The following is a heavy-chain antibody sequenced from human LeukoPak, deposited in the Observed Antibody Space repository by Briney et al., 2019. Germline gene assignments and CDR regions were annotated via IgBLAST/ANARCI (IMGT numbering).Heavy chain of an antibody. J-gene: IGHJ2*01. D-gene: IGHD4-11*01. V-gene: IGHV3-48*01. Sequence: GGSLRLSCAASGFTFSSYSMNWVRQAPGKGLEWVSYISSSSSTIYYADSVKGRFTISRDNAKNSLYLQMNSLRAEDTAVYYCARDNWYSNYARGRYFDLWGRGTLVTVSS. CDR1: GFTFSSYS. CDR3: ARDNWYSNYARGRYFDL. CDR2: ISSSSSTI.